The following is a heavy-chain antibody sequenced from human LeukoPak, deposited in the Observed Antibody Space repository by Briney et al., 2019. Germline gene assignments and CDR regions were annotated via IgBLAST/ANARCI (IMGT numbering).Heavy chain of an antibody. V-gene: IGHV4-34*01. D-gene: IGHD3-9*01. CDR2: INHSGST. CDR3: ARYGKPRLVKRRGNDAFDI. Sequence: SETLSLTCAVYGGSFSGYYWSWIRQPPGKGLEWIGEINHSGSTNYNPSLKSRVTISVDTSENQFSLKLSSVTAADTAVYYCARYGKPRLVKRRGNDAFDIWGQGTMVTVSS. J-gene: IGHJ3*02. CDR1: GGSFSGYY.